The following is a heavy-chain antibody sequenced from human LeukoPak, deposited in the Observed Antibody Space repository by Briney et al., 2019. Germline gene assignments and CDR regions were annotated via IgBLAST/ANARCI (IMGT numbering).Heavy chain of an antibody. CDR3: VGGTTGLWEY. CDR2: IISSSDYI. Sequence: PGGSLTLSCAASGFTFTNYSMTWVRQAPGKGLEWVSSIISSSDYIFYGDSVKGRFTMSRDKAKNSLYMKMNGLRSQDTAVYFCVGGTTGLWEYWGQGTLVNVFS. D-gene: IGHD1-7*01. J-gene: IGHJ4*02. V-gene: IGHV3-21*01. CDR1: GFTFTNYS.